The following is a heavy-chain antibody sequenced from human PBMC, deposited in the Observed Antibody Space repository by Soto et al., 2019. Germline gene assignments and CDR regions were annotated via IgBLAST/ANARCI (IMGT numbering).Heavy chain of an antibody. CDR3: ANYGGQLVPAVYYGMDV. CDR2: IYYSGST. Sequence: SETLSLTCTVSGGSISSSSYYWGWIRQPPGKGLEWIGSIYYSGSTYYNPSLKSRVTISVDTSKNQFSLKLSSVTAADTAVYYCANYGGQLVPAVYYGMDVWGQGTTVTVSS. V-gene: IGHV4-39*01. D-gene: IGHD6-6*01. J-gene: IGHJ6*02. CDR1: GGSISSSSYY.